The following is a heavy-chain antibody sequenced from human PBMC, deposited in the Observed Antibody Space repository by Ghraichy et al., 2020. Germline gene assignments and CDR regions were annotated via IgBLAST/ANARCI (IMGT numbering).Heavy chain of an antibody. V-gene: IGHV4-39*01. J-gene: IGHJ4*02. CDR2: IYHTGTT. Sequence: SQTLSLTCTVSGDSISARSYYWGWIRQSPVRGLEWIGSIYHTGTTHYFPSLRGRVTMSVDTSKNQFSLNLTSVTAADTAVYYCARGLTTLIPFDYWGRGILVTVS. CDR1: GDSISARSYY. CDR3: ARGLTTLIPFDY. D-gene: IGHD1-1*01.